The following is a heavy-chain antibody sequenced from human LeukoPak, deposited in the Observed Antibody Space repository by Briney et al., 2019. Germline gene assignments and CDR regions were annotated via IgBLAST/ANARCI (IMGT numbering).Heavy chain of an antibody. CDR1: GGSMSNHY. Sequence: PSETLSLTCSVSGGSMSNHYWTCIRQPAEKGLEWIGRISTSGTTGYNPPLKSRITMSIDTSKNQFSLRLTSVTAADTAVYFCARSWSGRVTAADIWGQGTKVTVSS. V-gene: IGHV4-4*07. CDR2: ISTSGTT. J-gene: IGHJ3*02. D-gene: IGHD3-3*01. CDR3: ARSWSGRVTAADI.